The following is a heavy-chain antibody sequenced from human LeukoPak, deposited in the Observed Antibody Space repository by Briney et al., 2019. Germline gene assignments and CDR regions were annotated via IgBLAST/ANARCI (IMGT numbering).Heavy chain of an antibody. J-gene: IGHJ4*02. CDR1: GFTFSSYA. V-gene: IGHV3-64D*06. Sequence: PGGSLRLSWSASGFTFSSYAMNWVRQAPGKGLEYVSAIPSNGGSTYYADSVKGRFTISRDNSKNTLYLQMSSLRAEDTAVYYCVKGRCSGSSCYGGDYWGQGTLVTVSS. CDR3: VKGRCSGSSCYGGDY. CDR2: IPSNGGST. D-gene: IGHD2-2*01.